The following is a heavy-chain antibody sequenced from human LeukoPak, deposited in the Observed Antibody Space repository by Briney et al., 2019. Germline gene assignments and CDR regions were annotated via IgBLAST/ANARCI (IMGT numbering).Heavy chain of an antibody. CDR3: ARDQWYYYDSNGYFDY. V-gene: IGHV3-21*01. J-gene: IGHJ4*02. D-gene: IGHD3-22*01. CDR2: ISSSSSYI. Sequence: GGSLRLSCAASGFTFSSYSMNWVRQAPGKGLEWVSSISSSSSYIYYADSVKGRFTISRDNAKNSLYLQMNSLRAEDTAVYYCARDQWYYYDSNGYFDYWGQGTLVTVSS. CDR1: GFTFSSYS.